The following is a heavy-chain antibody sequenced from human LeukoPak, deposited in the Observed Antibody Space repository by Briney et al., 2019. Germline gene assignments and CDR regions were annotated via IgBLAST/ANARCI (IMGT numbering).Heavy chain of an antibody. CDR1: GGPFSGYY. D-gene: IGHD5-12*01. Sequence: SETLSLTCAVYGGPFSGYYWTWIRQPPGKGPEWIGEINQGGTTNYNPSLRSRVTILIDTSRNRFSLRLSSVTAADTAVYYCARGRLFSGYRGNVGHEDFDYWGQGSLVTVSS. CDR3: ARGRLFSGYRGNVGHEDFDY. J-gene: IGHJ4*02. V-gene: IGHV4-34*01. CDR2: INQGGTT.